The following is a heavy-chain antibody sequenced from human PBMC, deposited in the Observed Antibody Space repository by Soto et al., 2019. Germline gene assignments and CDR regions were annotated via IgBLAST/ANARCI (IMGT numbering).Heavy chain of an antibody. V-gene: IGHV1-58*01. J-gene: IGHJ3*02. D-gene: IGHD3-16*02. Sequence: QMQLVQSGPEVKKPGTSVKVSCKASGFTFTSSAVQWVRQARGQRLEWIGWIVVGSGNTNYAQKFQERVTITRDMSTNTAYRELSSLRSEDTAVYYCAATRYDYVWGSYRFDAFDIWGQGTMVTVSS. CDR1: GFTFTSSA. CDR3: AATRYDYVWGSYRFDAFDI. CDR2: IVVGSGNT.